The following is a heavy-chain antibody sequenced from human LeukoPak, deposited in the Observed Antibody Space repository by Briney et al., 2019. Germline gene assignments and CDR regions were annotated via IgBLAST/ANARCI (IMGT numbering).Heavy chain of an antibody. CDR3: AKDGPMVRGVIITYYFDY. J-gene: IGHJ4*02. CDR2: ISYDGSNK. D-gene: IGHD3-10*01. V-gene: IGHV3-30*18. Sequence: PGRCLRLSCAASGFTFSSYGMHWVRQAPGKGLEWVAVISYDGSNKYYADSVKGRFTISRDNAKNSLYLQMNSLRAEDTALYYCAKDGPMVRGVIITYYFDYWGQGTLVTVSS. CDR1: GFTFSSYG.